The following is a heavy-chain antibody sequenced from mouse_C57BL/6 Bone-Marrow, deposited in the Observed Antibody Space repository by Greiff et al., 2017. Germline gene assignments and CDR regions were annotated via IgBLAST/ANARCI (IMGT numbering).Heavy chain of an antibody. CDR1: GYSITSDY. V-gene: IGHV3-8*01. J-gene: IGHJ2*01. CDR2: ISYSGST. CDR3: ARNCGGGGYFDY. Sequence: EVKLVESGPGLAKPSQTLSLTCSVSGYSITSDYWNWIRKFPGNKLEYMGYISYSGSTYYNPSLKSRISIPRDTSKNQYYLQRNSVTTEDTATYCCARNCGGGGYFDYWGQGTTLTVSS. D-gene: IGHD4-1*01.